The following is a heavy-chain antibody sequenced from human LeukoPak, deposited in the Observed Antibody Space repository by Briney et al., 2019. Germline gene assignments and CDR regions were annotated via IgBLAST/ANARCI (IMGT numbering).Heavy chain of an antibody. Sequence: SETLSLTCTVSGGSISSYFWSWIRQPPGKGLQWIGYIYYSGSTIYNPSLKSRVTISVDTSKNQFSLKLSSVTAADTAVYYCARDLGSGSYKDYYYMDVWGKGTTVTVSS. CDR1: GGSISSYF. J-gene: IGHJ6*03. CDR2: IYYSGST. CDR3: ARDLGSGSYKDYYYMDV. V-gene: IGHV4-59*01. D-gene: IGHD1-26*01.